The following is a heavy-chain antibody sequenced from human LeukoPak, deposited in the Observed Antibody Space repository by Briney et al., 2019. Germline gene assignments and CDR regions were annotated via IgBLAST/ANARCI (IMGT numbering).Heavy chain of an antibody. J-gene: IGHJ6*02. D-gene: IGHD3-9*01. CDR1: GFSVSDHY. CDR2: IYSNGVT. CDR3: TRDLMDYDVSTGLHHYYMDV. Sequence: PGGSLRLSCAASGFSVSDHYMIWLRQTPGKGLEWVSLIYSNGVTDYANSVKGRFTISRDNAKNTLYLQMNTLRVEDTAVYYCTRDLMDYDVSTGLHHYYMDVWGQGTTVTVSS. V-gene: IGHV3-66*01.